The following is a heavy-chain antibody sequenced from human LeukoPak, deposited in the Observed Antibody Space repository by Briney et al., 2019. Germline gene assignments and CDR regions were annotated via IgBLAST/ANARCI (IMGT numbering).Heavy chain of an antibody. Sequence: GGSLRLSCAASGLTFSSYAMSWVRQAPGKGLEWVSAISGSGDSTYYADTVKGRFTISRDNSKNTLNLQMNSLRAEDTAVYFCAKAVSPVDVGYWGRGTLVTVSS. CDR2: ISGSGDST. CDR1: GLTFSSYA. J-gene: IGHJ4*02. CDR3: AKAVSPVDVGY. V-gene: IGHV3-23*01. D-gene: IGHD5-12*01.